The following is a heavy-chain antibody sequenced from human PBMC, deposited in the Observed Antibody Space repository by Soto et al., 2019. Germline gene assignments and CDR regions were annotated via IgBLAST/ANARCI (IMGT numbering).Heavy chain of an antibody. CDR2: ISYDGSNK. CDR1: GFTFSSYA. Sequence: QVQLVESGGGVVQPGRSLRLSCAASGFTFSSYAMHWVRQAPGKGLEWVAVISYDGSNKYFADSVKGRFTISRDNSKNQLYLQMNSLRDEDTAVYYCARDVKILQWFGGTEGMDVWGQGTTVTVSS. CDR3: ARDVKILQWFGGTEGMDV. J-gene: IGHJ6*02. D-gene: IGHD3-10*01. V-gene: IGHV3-30-3*01.